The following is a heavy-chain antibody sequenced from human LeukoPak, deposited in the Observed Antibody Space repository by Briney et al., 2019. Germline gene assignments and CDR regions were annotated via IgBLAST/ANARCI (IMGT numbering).Heavy chain of an antibody. CDR3: ARLGAVDY. CDR1: GFTFSSYA. J-gene: IGHJ4*02. CDR2: ISYDGSNK. V-gene: IGHV3-30-3*01. D-gene: IGHD6-19*01. Sequence: GSLRLSCAASGFTFSSYAMHWVRQAPGKGLEWVAVISYDGSNKCYADSVKGRFTISRDNSKNTLYLQMNSLRAEDTAVYYCARLGAVDYRGQGTLVTVSS.